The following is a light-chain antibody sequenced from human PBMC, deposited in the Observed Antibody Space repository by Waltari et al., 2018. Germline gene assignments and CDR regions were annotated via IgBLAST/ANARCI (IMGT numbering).Light chain of an antibody. Sequence: QLVLTQSPSASASLGASVKLTCTLSSGHSSYAIAWHQQQPEKSPRLLMKLNSDGSHSQGDGIPDRFSGSSSGAERSLTISSLQSEDEADYYCQTWGTGMVFGGGTKLTVL. CDR1: SGHSSYA. J-gene: IGLJ3*02. CDR2: LNSDGSH. CDR3: QTWGTGMV. V-gene: IGLV4-69*01.